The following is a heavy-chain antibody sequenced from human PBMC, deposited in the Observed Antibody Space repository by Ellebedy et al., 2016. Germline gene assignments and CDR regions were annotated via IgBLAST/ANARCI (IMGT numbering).Heavy chain of an antibody. D-gene: IGHD6-13*01. CDR3: AKSAGIAAAGRDFYYYYGMDV. Sequence: SLKISXAASGFTFDDYAMHWARQAPGKGLEWVSGISWNSGSIGYADSVKGRFTISRDNSKNSLYLQMNSLRAEDTALYYCAKSAGIAAAGRDFYYYYGMDVWGQGTTVTVSS. CDR2: ISWNSGSI. J-gene: IGHJ6*02. V-gene: IGHV3-9*01. CDR1: GFTFDDYA.